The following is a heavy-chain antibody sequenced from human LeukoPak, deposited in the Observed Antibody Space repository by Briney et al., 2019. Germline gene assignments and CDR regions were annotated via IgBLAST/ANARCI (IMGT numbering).Heavy chain of an antibody. Sequence: YPGGSLRLSCAASGFTVSSNYMSWVRQAPGKGLEWVPVIYSGGSTYNADSVKGRFTISRDNSKNTLYLQMNSLRAEDTAAYYCARGVSAAGTSYFDYWGQGTLVTVSS. V-gene: IGHV3-66*01. J-gene: IGHJ4*02. CDR2: IYSGGST. D-gene: IGHD6-13*01. CDR3: ARGVSAAGTSYFDY. CDR1: GFTVSSNY.